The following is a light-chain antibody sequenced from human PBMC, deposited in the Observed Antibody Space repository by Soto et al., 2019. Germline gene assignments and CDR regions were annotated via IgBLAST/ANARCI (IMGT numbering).Light chain of an antibody. CDR2: GAS. Sequence: EIVMTQSPATLSVSPGERATLSCRASQSVSGSLAWYRQKPGQAPLFLIYGASTRATGIPARFSGSGSGTEFTLTISSLQSEDFAVYYCQQYYNWPWTFGQGTKVDIK. CDR3: QQYYNWPWT. V-gene: IGKV3D-15*01. J-gene: IGKJ1*01. CDR1: QSVSGS.